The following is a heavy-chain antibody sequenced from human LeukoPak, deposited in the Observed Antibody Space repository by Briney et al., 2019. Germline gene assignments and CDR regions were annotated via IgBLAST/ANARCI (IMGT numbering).Heavy chain of an antibody. J-gene: IGHJ4*02. CDR3: ARDRSSGSGKYYFDY. V-gene: IGHV4-59*01. CDR2: IYYSGNT. D-gene: IGHD6-13*01. CDR1: GGSISSYY. Sequence: PSETLSLTCTVSGGSISSYYWSWIRQPPGKGLEWIGYIYYSGNTYYNPSLKSRVTISVDTSKNQFSLKLSSMTTADTAVYYCARDRSSGSGKYYFDYWGQGTLVTVSS.